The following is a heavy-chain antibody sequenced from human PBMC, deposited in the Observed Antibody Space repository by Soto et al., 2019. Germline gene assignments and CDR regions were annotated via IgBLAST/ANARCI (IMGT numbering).Heavy chain of an antibody. CDR3: GKVLVGATGHTDSDS. J-gene: IGHJ4*02. V-gene: IGHV4-39*01. CDR2: IDYNGVT. D-gene: IGHD2-15*01. CDR1: GGSIYRSGYY. Sequence: SETLSLTCTVSGGSIYRSGYYWVWIRQPPGRGLEWIGNIDYNGVTYSNPSLKSRVTISRDTSKNQFSLKLTSVTAADTALYYCGKVLVGATGHTDSDSWGPGTLVPVSS.